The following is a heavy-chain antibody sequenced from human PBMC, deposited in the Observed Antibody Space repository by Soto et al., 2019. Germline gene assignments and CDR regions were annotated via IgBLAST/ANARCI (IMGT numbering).Heavy chain of an antibody. Sequence: PSETLSLTCTVSGGSISSSSYYWGWIRQPPGKGLEWIGSIYYSGSTYYNPSLKSRVTISVDTSKNQFSLKLSSVTAADTAVYYCARGWDKYSGYDEHWFDPWGQGTLVTVSS. CDR1: GGSISSSSYY. CDR2: IYYSGST. D-gene: IGHD5-12*01. CDR3: ARGWDKYSGYDEHWFDP. J-gene: IGHJ5*02. V-gene: IGHV4-39*01.